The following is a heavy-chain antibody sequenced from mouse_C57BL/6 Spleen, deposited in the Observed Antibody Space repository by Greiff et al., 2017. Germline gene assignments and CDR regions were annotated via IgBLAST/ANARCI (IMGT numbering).Heavy chain of an antibody. J-gene: IGHJ4*01. CDR1: GYTFTSYW. D-gene: IGHD3-2*02. V-gene: IGHV1-69*01. Sequence: QVHVKQPGAELVMPGASVKLSCKASGYTFTSYWMHWVKQRPGQGLEWIGEIDPSDSYTNYNQKFKGKSTLTVDKSSSTAYMQLSSLTSEDSAVYYCAIQDSSGPYYAMDYWGQGTSVTVSS. CDR3: AIQDSSGPYYAMDY. CDR2: IDPSDSYT.